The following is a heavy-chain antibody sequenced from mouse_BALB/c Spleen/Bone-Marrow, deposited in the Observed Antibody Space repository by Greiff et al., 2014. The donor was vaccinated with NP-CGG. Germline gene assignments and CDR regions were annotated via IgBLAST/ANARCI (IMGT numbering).Heavy chain of an antibody. D-gene: IGHD4-1*01. J-gene: IGHJ2*01. CDR3: TRGGNWDDFDY. V-gene: IGHV5-17*02. CDR2: ISSGSSTI. CDR1: GFTFSSFG. Sequence: EVMLVESGGGLVQPGGSRKLSCAASGFTFSSFGMHWVRQAPEKGLEWVAYISSGSSTIFYAYTVKGRFTVSRDNPKNTLFLQMTSLRSEDTAMYYCTRGGNWDDFDYWGQGTTLTVSS.